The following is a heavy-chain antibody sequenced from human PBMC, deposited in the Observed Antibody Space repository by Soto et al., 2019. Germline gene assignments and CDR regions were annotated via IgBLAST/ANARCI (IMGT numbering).Heavy chain of an antibody. CDR2: ITHTGST. CDR1: CGLFSGYS. V-gene: IGHV4-34*01. Sequence: SETLSLTCAGYCGLFSGYSWSWVRQPPGKGLEWIGEITHTGSTNYTPSLKSRVTLSVDTSKNQFSLKLNSLTAADTAVYYCARRTYDYVWGSNRFYAYFDYWGQGTLVTVSS. D-gene: IGHD3-16*02. J-gene: IGHJ4*02. CDR3: ARRTYDYVWGSNRFYAYFDY.